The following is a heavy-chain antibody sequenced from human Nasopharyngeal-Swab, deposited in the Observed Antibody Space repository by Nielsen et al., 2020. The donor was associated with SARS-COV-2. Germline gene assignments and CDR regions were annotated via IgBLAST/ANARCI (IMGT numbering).Heavy chain of an antibody. J-gene: IGHJ4*02. D-gene: IGHD6-19*01. CDR1: GLTFSNAW. CDR2: IKRKADGGTV. Sequence: GGSLRLSCAASGLTFSNAWMSWVRQAPGKGLEWVGRIKRKADGGTVEYATAVRGRFSISRDDSRNTLFLQMNRLKTEDTAVYYCTTLHRTGWFWGQGTLVTVSS. CDR3: TTLHRTGWF. V-gene: IGHV3-15*01.